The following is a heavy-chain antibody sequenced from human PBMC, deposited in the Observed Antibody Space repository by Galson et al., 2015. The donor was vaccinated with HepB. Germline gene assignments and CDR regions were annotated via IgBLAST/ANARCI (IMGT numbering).Heavy chain of an antibody. V-gene: IGHV4-30-2*01. J-gene: IGHJ4*02. CDR1: GASISSGGFS. CDR3: ALSRGYTYGPPDY. D-gene: IGHD5-18*01. CDR2: IYHSENT. Sequence: TLSLTCAVSGASISSGGFSWSWIRQPPGKGLEWIGHIYHSENTYNPSLKRRVTISEDRSKNQFSLRLSSVTAADTAVYYCALSRGYTYGPPDYWGQGTLVAVSS.